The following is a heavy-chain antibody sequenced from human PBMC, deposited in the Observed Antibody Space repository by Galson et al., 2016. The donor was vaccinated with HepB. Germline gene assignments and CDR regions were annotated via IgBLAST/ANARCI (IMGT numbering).Heavy chain of an antibody. D-gene: IGHD3-10*01. CDR1: GILFGSYW. V-gene: IGHV3-74*01. Sequence: SLRLSCAASGILFGSYWMTWVRQAPGKGLVWVSRINGDGTITDYADSVKGRFTISRDNAENTLYLQMNSLRVEDTAVYYCARDRGGSAGAFNWFDPWGQGTLVTVSS. CDR3: ARDRGGSAGAFNWFDP. CDR2: INGDGTIT. J-gene: IGHJ5*02.